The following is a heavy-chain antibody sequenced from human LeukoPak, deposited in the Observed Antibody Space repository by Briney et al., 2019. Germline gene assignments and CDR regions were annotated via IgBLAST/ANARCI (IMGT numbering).Heavy chain of an antibody. D-gene: IGHD2-2*02. J-gene: IGHJ4*02. CDR1: EFSVGSNY. Sequence: PGGSLRLSCAASEFSVGSNYMTWVRQAPGKGLEWVAVTSSDGSNKYYADSVKGRFTISRDISKSTLYLQMNSLRAEDTAVYYCAKDNVVVPAAIGPIFWGQGTLVTVSS. CDR2: TSSDGSNK. CDR3: AKDNVVVPAAIGPIF. V-gene: IGHV3-30*18.